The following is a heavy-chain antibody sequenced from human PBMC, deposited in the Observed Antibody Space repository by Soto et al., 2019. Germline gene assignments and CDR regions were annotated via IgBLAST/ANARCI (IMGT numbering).Heavy chain of an antibody. Sequence: GGSLRLSCAASGFTFSSYAMSWVRQAPGKGLEWVSAISGSGGSTYYADSGKGRFTISRDNSKDTLYLKMNSLRAEDTAVYYCAKGVRFLEWWETEYFEHWGQGTLVTVSS. CDR2: ISGSGGST. CDR1: GFTFSSYA. D-gene: IGHD3-3*01. V-gene: IGHV3-23*01. J-gene: IGHJ1*01. CDR3: AKGVRFLEWWETEYFEH.